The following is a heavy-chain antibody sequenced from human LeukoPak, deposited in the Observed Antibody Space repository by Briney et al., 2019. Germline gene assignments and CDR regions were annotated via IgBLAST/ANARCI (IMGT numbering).Heavy chain of an antibody. CDR3: ARDLEYSTYALFDY. CDR1: GFTFSDYY. J-gene: IGHJ4*02. V-gene: IGHV3-11*01. CDR2: ISSSGSTI. Sequence: KTGGSLRLSCAASGFTFSDYYMSWIRPAPGKGLEWVSYISSSGSTIYYADSVKGRFTISRDNAKNSLYLQMNSLRAEDTAVYYCARDLEYSTYALFDYWGQGTLVTVSS. D-gene: IGHD6-6*01.